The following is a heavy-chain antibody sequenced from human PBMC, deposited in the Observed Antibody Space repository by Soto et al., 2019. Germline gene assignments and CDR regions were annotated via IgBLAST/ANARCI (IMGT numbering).Heavy chain of an antibody. CDR3: ARERERGRVAGDY. Sequence: EVQLVESGGGLVQPGGSLRLSCAASGFTFSSYWMSWVRQAPGKGLEWVANIKQDGSEKYYVDSVKGRFTISRDNAKNSLYMQMNSLRAEDTAVYYCARERERGRVAGDYWGQGTLVTVSS. CDR2: IKQDGSEK. J-gene: IGHJ4*02. CDR1: GFTFSSYW. V-gene: IGHV3-7*01. D-gene: IGHD6-19*01.